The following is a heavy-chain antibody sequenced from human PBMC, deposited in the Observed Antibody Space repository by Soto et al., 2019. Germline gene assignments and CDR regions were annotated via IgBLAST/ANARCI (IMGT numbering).Heavy chain of an antibody. CDR2: INPSGGST. Sequence: ASVKVSCKASGYTFTSYYMHWGRQAPGQGLEWMGIINPSGGSTSYAQKFQGRVTMTRDTSTSTVYMELSSLRSEDTAVYYCATTNWNDGSRFDYWGQGTLVTVSS. J-gene: IGHJ4*02. D-gene: IGHD1-1*01. V-gene: IGHV1-46*01. CDR1: GYTFTSYY. CDR3: ATTNWNDGSRFDY.